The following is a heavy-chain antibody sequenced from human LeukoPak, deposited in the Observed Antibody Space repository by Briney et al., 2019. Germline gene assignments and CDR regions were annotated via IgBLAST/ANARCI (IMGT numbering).Heavy chain of an antibody. CDR2: ISGTGDVS. J-gene: IGHJ6*02. Sequence: GGSLRLSCAASGFTFSGYSMRWVRQAPGKGLEWVSSISGTGDVSKYADSVKGRFTISRDNSKNTLYLQVNSLRAEETAVYYCAKAFVPYYYGMDVWGQGTTVTVS. D-gene: IGHD2/OR15-2a*01. CDR3: AKAFVPYYYGMDV. V-gene: IGHV3-23*01. CDR1: GFTFSGYS.